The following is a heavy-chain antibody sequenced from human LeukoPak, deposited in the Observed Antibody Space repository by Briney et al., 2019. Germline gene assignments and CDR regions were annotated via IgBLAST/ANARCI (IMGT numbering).Heavy chain of an antibody. D-gene: IGHD2-8*01. CDR2: ISYDGSNK. J-gene: IGHJ5*02. Sequence: GGCLRLSCAAPGFTFSSYGMHWVRQAPGKGLEWVAVISYDGSNKYYADSVKGRFTISRDNSKNTLYLQMNSLRAEDTAVYYCAKSGYCTNGVCYTTSQYNWFDPWGQGTLVTVSS. CDR1: GFTFSSYG. V-gene: IGHV3-30*18. CDR3: AKSGYCTNGVCYTTSQYNWFDP.